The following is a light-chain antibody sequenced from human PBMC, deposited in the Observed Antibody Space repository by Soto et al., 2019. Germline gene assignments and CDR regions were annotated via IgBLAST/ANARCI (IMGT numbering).Light chain of an antibody. Sequence: SVLTQPASVSGSPGQSITISCTGTSSDVGGYNYVSWYQQYPGKAPKLMIYGVTNRPSGVSNRFSGSKTGNTASLIISGLQAEDEAYYYCFSHRGGDSHVFGTGTKLTVL. V-gene: IGLV2-14*01. CDR1: SSDVGGYNY. CDR2: GVT. CDR3: FSHRGGDSHV. J-gene: IGLJ1*01.